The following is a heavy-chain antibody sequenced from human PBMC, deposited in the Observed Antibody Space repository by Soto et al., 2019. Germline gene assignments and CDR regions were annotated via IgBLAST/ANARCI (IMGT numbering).Heavy chain of an antibody. Sequence: GSLRLSCAASGFTVSSNYISWVRQAPGKGLEWVSVIYSGGSTYYADSVKGRFTISRDNSKNTLYLQMNSLRAEDTAVYYCAREYGRQWLVPHYGRDVWGQGTTVAVSS. V-gene: IGHV3-66*01. J-gene: IGHJ6*02. CDR2: IYSGGST. CDR1: GFTVSSNY. CDR3: AREYGRQWLVPHYGRDV. D-gene: IGHD6-19*01.